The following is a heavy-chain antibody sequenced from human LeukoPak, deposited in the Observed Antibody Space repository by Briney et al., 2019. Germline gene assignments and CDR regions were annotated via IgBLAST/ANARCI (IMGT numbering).Heavy chain of an antibody. CDR3: AREDGLLWFGELSDYFDY. V-gene: IGHV3-7*01. CDR1: GFTFSSYW. CDR2: IKQDGSEK. J-gene: IGHJ4*02. D-gene: IGHD3-10*01. Sequence: PGGSLRLSCAASGFTFSSYWMSWVRQAPGKGLGWVANIKQDGSEKYYVDSVKGRFTISRDNAKNSLYLQMNSLRAEDTAVYYCAREDGLLWFGELSDYFDYWGQGTLVTVSS.